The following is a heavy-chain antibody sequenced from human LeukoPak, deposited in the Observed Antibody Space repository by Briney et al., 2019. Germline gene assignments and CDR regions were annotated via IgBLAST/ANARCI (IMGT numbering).Heavy chain of an antibody. CDR2: IHPDGSVE. J-gene: IGHJ4*02. CDR3: VKGGWCDD. V-gene: IGHV3-7*01. CDR1: APTSTSRW. D-gene: IGHD2-21*01. Sequence: GRSLTLSSLPSAPTSTSRWTTCVRHPEKNGLEWVANIHPDGSVEHYVDSVKGRFDVSRKNAKNSLYLQMNGLTGEDTAVYYCVKGGWCDDWGQGALVTVSS.